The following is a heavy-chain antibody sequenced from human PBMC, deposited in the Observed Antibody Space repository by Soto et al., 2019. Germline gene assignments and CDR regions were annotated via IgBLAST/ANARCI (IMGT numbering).Heavy chain of an antibody. CDR3: ARRGRDRDSNWFEP. D-gene: IGHD3-16*01. CDR1: GGSISSSSYY. Sequence: LSLTCTVSGGSISSSSYYWGWIRQPPGKGLEWIGSIYYSGSTYYNPSLKSRVTISVDTSKNQFSLKLSSVTAADTAVYYCARRGRDRDSNWFEPWGQGTLVTVSS. V-gene: IGHV4-39*01. J-gene: IGHJ5*02. CDR2: IYYSGST.